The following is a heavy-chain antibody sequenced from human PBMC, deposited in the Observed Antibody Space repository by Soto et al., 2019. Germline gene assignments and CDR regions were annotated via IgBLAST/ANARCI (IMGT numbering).Heavy chain of an antibody. CDR2: IYYSGTT. CDR1: AGYISSGNYY. Sequence: QVQLQESGPGLVKPSQTLSLTCNVSAGYISSGNYYWSWIRQSPGKGLEWIGHIYYSGTTYYNPSLKSRVTISVDASKNQFSLKLSSVTAADTAIYYCARSLSSSSGYFDPWGQGTLVTVSS. D-gene: IGHD6-6*01. V-gene: IGHV4-30-4*01. J-gene: IGHJ5*02. CDR3: ARSLSSSSGYFDP.